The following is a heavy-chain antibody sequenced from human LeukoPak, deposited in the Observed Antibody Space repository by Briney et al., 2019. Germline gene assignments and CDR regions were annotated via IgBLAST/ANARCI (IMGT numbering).Heavy chain of an antibody. CDR3: ARDLGYTRRYYDFSD. Sequence: GASVKVSCKASGYTFTSYDINWVRQAPGQGLEWMGWINPDSGGTNYAQKFQGRVTMNRDTSITTAYMELSRLTSDDTAVYYCARDLGYTRRYYDFSDWGQGTLVTVSS. D-gene: IGHD3-3*01. CDR1: GYTFTSYD. CDR2: INPDSGGT. J-gene: IGHJ4*02. V-gene: IGHV1-2*02.